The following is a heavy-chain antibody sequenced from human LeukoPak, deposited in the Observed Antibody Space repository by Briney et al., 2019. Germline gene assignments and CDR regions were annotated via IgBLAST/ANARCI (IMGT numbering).Heavy chain of an antibody. J-gene: IGHJ4*02. D-gene: IGHD3-9*01. CDR2: IYYSGST. CDR1: GGSISSSSYY. CDR3: ARQGFVGYFDWLLYYFDY. V-gene: IGHV4-39*01. Sequence: KSSETLSLTCTVSGGSISSSSYYWGWIRQPPGKGLEWIGSIYYSGSTYYNPSLKSRVTISVDTSKNQFSLKLSSVTAADTAVYYCARQGFVGYFDWLLYYFDYWGQGTLVTVSS.